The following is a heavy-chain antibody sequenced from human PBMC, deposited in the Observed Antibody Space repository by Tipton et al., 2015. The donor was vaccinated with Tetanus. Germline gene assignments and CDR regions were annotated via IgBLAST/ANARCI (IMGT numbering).Heavy chain of an antibody. CDR1: GGSISSGTFY. V-gene: IGHV4-39*01. J-gene: IGHJ5*02. CDR2: IYYTGTT. Sequence: GLVKPSETLSLTCTVSGGSISSGTFYWDWLRQPPGKPLEWIGNIYYTGTTLQNPSLKGRVTMSLDRSKNQFYLKLRSVTAEDTAVYFCSRTEVNWFDPWGQGILVTVSS. CDR3: SRTEVNWFDP.